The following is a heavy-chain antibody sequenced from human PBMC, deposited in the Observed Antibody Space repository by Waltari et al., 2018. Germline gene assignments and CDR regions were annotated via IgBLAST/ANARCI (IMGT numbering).Heavy chain of an antibody. CDR1: GFTFDDYA. J-gene: IGHJ4*02. CDR2: ISWDGGST. V-gene: IGHV3-43D*03. Sequence: EVQLVESGGVVVQPGGSLRLSCAASGFTFDDYAMHWVRQAPGKGLEWVSLISWDGGSTYYADSVKGRFTISRDNSKNSLYLQMNSLRAEDTALYYCAKDIVRDGYNSCMDYWGQGTLVTVSS. CDR3: AKDIVRDGYNSCMDY. D-gene: IGHD5-12*01.